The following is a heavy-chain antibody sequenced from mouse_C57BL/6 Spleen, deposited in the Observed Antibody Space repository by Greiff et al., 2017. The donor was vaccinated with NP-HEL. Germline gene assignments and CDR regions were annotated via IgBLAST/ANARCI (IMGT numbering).Heavy chain of an antibody. V-gene: IGHV1-64*01. J-gene: IGHJ4*01. CDR2: IHPNSGST. CDR1: GYTFTSYW. CDR3: AREDDGYYSYAMDY. D-gene: IGHD2-3*01. Sequence: QVQLQQPGAELVKPGASVKLSCKASGYTFTSYWMHWVKQRPGQGLEWIGMIHPNSGSTNYNEKFKSKATLTVDKSSSTAYMQLRSLTSEDAAVYYCAREDDGYYSYAMDYWGQGTSVTVSS.